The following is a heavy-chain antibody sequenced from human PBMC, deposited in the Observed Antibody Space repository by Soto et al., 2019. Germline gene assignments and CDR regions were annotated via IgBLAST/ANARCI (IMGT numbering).Heavy chain of an antibody. Sequence: AESLTISCEDSGYSFTSYGIVWVRQMPGKGLEWMGIIYPGDSDTRYSPSFQGQVTISVDKSINTAYLQWSSLKASDTAMYYCAREDGGYNWRYWAQGTMVTVSS. D-gene: IGHD5-12*01. CDR1: GYSFTSYG. CDR2: IYPGDSDT. J-gene: IGHJ4*02. V-gene: IGHV5-51*01. CDR3: AREDGGYNWRY.